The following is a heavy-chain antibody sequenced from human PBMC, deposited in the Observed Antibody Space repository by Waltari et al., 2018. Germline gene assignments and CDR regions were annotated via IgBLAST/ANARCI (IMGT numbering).Heavy chain of an antibody. D-gene: IGHD2-15*01. V-gene: IGHV3-23*01. CDR3: AKDLDDYSDALDV. CDR2: ITSSSDVSS. CDR1: GFTFKTYG. J-gene: IGHJ3*01. Sequence: EVQLLESGGGLVQPGGSLRVSCAASGFTFKTYGMTWVRQAPGKGLEWVSSITSSSDVSSYYADSVNGRFTISRDNSKNTLHLQMNSLRAEDTAIYFCAKDLDDYSDALDVWGQGTMVTVSS.